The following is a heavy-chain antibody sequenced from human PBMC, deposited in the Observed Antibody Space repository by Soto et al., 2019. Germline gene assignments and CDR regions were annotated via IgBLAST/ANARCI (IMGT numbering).Heavy chain of an antibody. Sequence: QVQLVQSGADVKEPGASVKVSCKASGYTFTTYYMHWVRQAPGQGLEWMGVINPSGGSTNYAQRFQGRVTRTSDTSTSTVYMELSSLRADDTAVYYCAGVVVPTTATTSNWFDPWGQGTLVTVSS. CDR2: INPSGGST. V-gene: IGHV1-46*01. D-gene: IGHD4-17*01. CDR3: AGVVVPTTATTSNWFDP. J-gene: IGHJ5*02. CDR1: GYTFTTYY.